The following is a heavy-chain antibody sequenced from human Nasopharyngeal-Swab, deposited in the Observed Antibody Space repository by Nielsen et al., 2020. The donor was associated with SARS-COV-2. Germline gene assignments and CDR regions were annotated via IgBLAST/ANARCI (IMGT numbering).Heavy chain of an antibody. V-gene: IGHV4-34*01. D-gene: IGHD3-10*01. CDR2: INHSGST. J-gene: IGHJ6*02. Sequence: SETLSLTCAVYGGSFSGYYWSWIRQPPGKGLEWIREINHSGSTNYNPSLKSRVTISVDTSKNQFSLKLSSVTAADTAVYYCARGVRLTRITMVRGPIESVYGMDVWGQGTTVTVSS. CDR3: ARGVRLTRITMVRGPIESVYGMDV. CDR1: GGSFSGYY.